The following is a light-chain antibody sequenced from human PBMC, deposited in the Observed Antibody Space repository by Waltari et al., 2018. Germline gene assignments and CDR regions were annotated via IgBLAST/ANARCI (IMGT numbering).Light chain of an antibody. CDR3: CSYTTTTTLV. V-gene: IGLV2-14*01. J-gene: IGLJ1*01. Sequence: QSAPTQPASVSASPGQSTTISCTGTRHDVGSYSYVSWYRQYPGKAPELLIYEVTHRPSGVSDRFSGSRSGSTASLTISGLQTEDEANYFCCSYTTTTTLVFGTGTKVIVL. CDR2: EVT. CDR1: RHDVGSYSY.